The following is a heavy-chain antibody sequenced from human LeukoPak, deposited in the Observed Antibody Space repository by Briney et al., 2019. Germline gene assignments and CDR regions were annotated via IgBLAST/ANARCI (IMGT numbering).Heavy chain of an antibody. V-gene: IGHV3-11*01. J-gene: IGHJ4*02. Sequence: SGGSLRLSCAASGFTFSDYYMNWIRQAPGKGLDWVSYISSSGSTIYYADSVKGRFTISRDNAKNSLYLQMNSLRAEDTAAYYCARELYDSSGTGYFDYWGQGTLVTVSS. CDR2: ISSSGSTI. CDR1: GFTFSDYY. D-gene: IGHD3-22*01. CDR3: ARELYDSSGTGYFDY.